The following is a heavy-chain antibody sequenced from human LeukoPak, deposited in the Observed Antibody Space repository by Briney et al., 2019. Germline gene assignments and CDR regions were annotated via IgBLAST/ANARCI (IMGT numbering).Heavy chain of an antibody. CDR3: ARDWALDY. D-gene: IGHD7-27*01. Sequence: GGSLRLSCAASGFTFSNYDMNWVRQAPGKGLEWVSFISSCSSTIYYADSVKGRFTISRDNAKNSLYLQVDSLRADDTAVYYCARDWALDYWGQGTTVTVSS. V-gene: IGHV3-48*04. CDR2: ISSCSSTI. CDR1: GFTFSNYD. J-gene: IGHJ4*03.